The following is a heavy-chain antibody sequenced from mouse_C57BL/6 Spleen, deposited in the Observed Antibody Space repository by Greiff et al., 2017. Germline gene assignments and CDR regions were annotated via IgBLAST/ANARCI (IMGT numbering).Heavy chain of an antibody. Sequence: VKLMESGAELVKPGASVKISCKASGYAFSSYWMNWVKQRPGKGLEWIGQISPGDGDTNYNGKFKGKATLTADKSSSTAYMQLSSLTSEDSAVYFCARSGHDYDAWFAYWGQGTLVTVSA. J-gene: IGHJ3*01. V-gene: IGHV1-80*01. CDR2: ISPGDGDT. CDR3: ARSGHDYDAWFAY. D-gene: IGHD2-4*01. CDR1: GYAFSSYW.